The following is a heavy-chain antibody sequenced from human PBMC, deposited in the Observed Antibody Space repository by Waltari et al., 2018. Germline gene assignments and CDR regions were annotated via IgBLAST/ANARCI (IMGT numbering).Heavy chain of an antibody. CDR2: IYYIGST. D-gene: IGHD4-17*01. V-gene: IGHV4-31*03. CDR3: VRDCGRDYGDYVNWFDP. J-gene: IGHJ5*02. Sequence: QVPLQESGQGLVKPSQTLSVTCHVSGGSISSGADYWIWISRQPGKGLEWIGYIYYIGSTYYNPSLKSRVTISVATSKNQFSLKLSSVTAADTAVYYCVRDCGRDYGDYVNWFDPWGQGTLVTVSS. CDR1: GGSISSGADY.